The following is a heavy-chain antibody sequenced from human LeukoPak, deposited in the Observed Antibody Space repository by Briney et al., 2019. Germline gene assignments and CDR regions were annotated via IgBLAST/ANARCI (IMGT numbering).Heavy chain of an antibody. J-gene: IGHJ5*02. CDR3: ARGSEEGWFDP. CDR1: GFTFSSYA. Sequence: GRSLRLSCAASGFTFSSYAMHWVRQAPGKGLEGVAVISYDGSNKYYADSVKGRFTISRDNPKNTLYLQMNSLRAEDTAVYYCARGSEEGWFDPWGQGTLVSVS. V-gene: IGHV3-30*01. CDR2: ISYDGSNK.